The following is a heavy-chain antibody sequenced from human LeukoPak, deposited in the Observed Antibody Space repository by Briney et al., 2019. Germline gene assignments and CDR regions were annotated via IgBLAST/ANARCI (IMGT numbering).Heavy chain of an antibody. CDR3: ARTTMVRGTYYMDV. D-gene: IGHD3-10*01. CDR1: GGSISTNSYY. Sequence: SETLSLTCTVSGGSISTNSYYWSWIRQPPGKGLEWIGCIYYSGYTNYKSSLKSRVTISVDTSKNQFSLKLSSVTAADTAVYYCARTTMVRGTYYMDVWGKGTTVTVSS. V-gene: IGHV4-61*01. J-gene: IGHJ6*03. CDR2: IYYSGYT.